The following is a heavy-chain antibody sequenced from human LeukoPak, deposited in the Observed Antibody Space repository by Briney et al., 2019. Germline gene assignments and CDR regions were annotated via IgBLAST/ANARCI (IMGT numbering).Heavy chain of an antibody. CDR1: GGSISSSSYY. J-gene: IGHJ5*02. CDR2: IFYSGYT. D-gene: IGHD3-3*01. Sequence: SSETLSLTCTVSGGSISSSSYYWGWIRQPPGKGLEWLGSIFYSGYTYYNPFLKSRVTISVDTSQSQFSLKLSSVTAADTAVYYCAGDFWSGQSRLNWFDPWGQGTLVTVSS. V-gene: IGHV4-39*01. CDR3: AGDFWSGQSRLNWFDP.